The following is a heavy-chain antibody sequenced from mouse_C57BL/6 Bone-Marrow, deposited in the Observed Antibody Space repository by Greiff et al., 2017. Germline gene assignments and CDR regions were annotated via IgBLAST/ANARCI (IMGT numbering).Heavy chain of an antibody. CDR2: IHPNSGST. J-gene: IGHJ3*01. CDR1: GYTFTSYW. CDR3: ARTTTVVAPPWFAY. D-gene: IGHD1-1*01. V-gene: IGHV1-64*01. Sequence: QVQLQQPGAELVKPGASVKLSCKASGYTFTSYWMHWVKQRPGQGLEWIGMIHPNSGSTNYNEKFKSKATLTVDKSSSTAYMQLSSLTSEDSAVYYGARTTTVVAPPWFAYWGQGTLVTVSA.